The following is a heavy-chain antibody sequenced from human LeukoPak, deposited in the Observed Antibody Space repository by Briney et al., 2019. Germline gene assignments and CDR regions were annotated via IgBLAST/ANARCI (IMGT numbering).Heavy chain of an antibody. J-gene: IGHJ4*02. CDR2: INSDGSST. V-gene: IGHV3-74*01. CDR3: ARDHLALDYGDSSPHY. CDR1: GFTFSSYW. Sequence: GSLRLSCAASGFTFSSYWMHWVRQAPGKGLVWVSRINSDGSSTSYADSVKGRFTISRDNAKNTLYLQMNSLRAEDTAVYDCARDHLALDYGDSSPHYWGQGTLVTVSS. D-gene: IGHD4-17*01.